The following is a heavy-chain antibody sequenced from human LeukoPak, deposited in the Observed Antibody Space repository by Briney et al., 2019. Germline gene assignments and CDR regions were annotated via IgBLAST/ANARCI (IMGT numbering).Heavy chain of an antibody. CDR1: GFTFSSYS. J-gene: IGHJ4*02. CDR3: AREGSNYLSFYFDY. CDR2: ISSSSSTI. Sequence: GGSLRLSCAASGFTFSSYSMNWVRQAPGKGLEWVSYISSSSSTIYYADSVKGRFTISRDNAKNSLYLQMNSLRAEDTAVYYCAREGSNYLSFYFDYWGQGTLVTVSS. D-gene: IGHD4-11*01. V-gene: IGHV3-48*01.